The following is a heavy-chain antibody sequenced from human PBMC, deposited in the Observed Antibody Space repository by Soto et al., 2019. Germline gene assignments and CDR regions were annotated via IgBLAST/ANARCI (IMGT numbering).Heavy chain of an antibody. Sequence: SVKVSCKASGGTFSSYAISWVRQAPGQGLEWMGGISPIFGTANYAQKCQSRVTITADESTSTAYMELSSLRSEDTAVYYCARDHCSGGSCDSGGDYFDYWGQGTLVTVSS. CDR3: ARDHCSGGSCDSGGDYFDY. J-gene: IGHJ4*02. CDR2: ISPIFGTA. CDR1: GGTFSSYA. V-gene: IGHV1-69*13. D-gene: IGHD2-15*01.